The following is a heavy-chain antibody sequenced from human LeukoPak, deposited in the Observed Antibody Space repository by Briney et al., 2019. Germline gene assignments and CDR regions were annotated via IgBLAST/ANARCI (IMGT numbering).Heavy chain of an antibody. CDR3: ATWFGESVFDY. D-gene: IGHD3-10*01. V-gene: IGHV4-59*12. Sequence: SETLSLTCTVSGASISSYYWTWIRQPPGKELEWVGHIYYSGSIYYNPSLESRVTISIDTSESQFSLKLSSVTAADTAVYYCATWFGESVFDYWGQGTLVTVSS. CDR1: GASISSYY. J-gene: IGHJ4*02. CDR2: IYYSGSI.